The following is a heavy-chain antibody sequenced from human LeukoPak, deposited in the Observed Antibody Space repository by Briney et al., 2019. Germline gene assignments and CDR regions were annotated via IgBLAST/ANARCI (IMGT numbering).Heavy chain of an antibody. J-gene: IGHJ5*02. Sequence: GASVKVSCKASGYTFTSNDINWVRQATGQGLEWMGWMNPNSGNTGYAQKFQGRVTMTRNTSISTAYMELSSLRSEDTAVYYCASAYCSGGSCGAWFDPWGQGTLVTVSS. CDR1: GYTFTSND. CDR3: ASAYCSGGSCGAWFDP. D-gene: IGHD2-15*01. V-gene: IGHV1-8*01. CDR2: MNPNSGNT.